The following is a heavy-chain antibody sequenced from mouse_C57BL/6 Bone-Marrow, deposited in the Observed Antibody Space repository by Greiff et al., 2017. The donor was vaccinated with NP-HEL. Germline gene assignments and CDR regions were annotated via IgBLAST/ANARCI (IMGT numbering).Heavy chain of an antibody. Sequence: DVMLVESGGGLVKPGGSLKLSCAASGFTFSSYAMSWVRQTPEKRLEWVATISDGGSYTYYPDNVKGRFTISRDNAKNNLYLQMSHLKSEDTAMYYCARERIYYDYYYYAMDYWGQGTSVTVSS. D-gene: IGHD2-4*01. V-gene: IGHV5-4*01. J-gene: IGHJ4*01. CDR1: GFTFSSYA. CDR2: ISDGGSYT. CDR3: ARERIYYDYYYYAMDY.